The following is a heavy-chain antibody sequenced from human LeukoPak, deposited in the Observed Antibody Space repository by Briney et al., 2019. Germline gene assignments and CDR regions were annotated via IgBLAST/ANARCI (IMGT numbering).Heavy chain of an antibody. D-gene: IGHD4-17*01. J-gene: IGHJ4*02. CDR3: VLYGDYETLDY. CDR1: GGSISSYY. Sequence: SETLSLTCTVSGGSISSYYWSWIRQPAGKGLEWIGRIYTSGSTNYNPSLKSRVTMSVDTSKNQFSLKLSSVTAADTAVYYCVLYGDYETLDYWGQGTLVTVSS. CDR2: IYTSGST. V-gene: IGHV4-4*07.